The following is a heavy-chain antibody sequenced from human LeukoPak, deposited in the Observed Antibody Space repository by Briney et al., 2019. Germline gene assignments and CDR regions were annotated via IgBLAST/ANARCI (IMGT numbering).Heavy chain of an antibody. Sequence: ASVKVSCKASGYSFSAHWMHWVRQAPGQGLEWMGIINPSGGFTSYAQKLQGRVTVTRDMSTSTVYMELSNLRSEDTAVYYCARDQSGEWELLSGWWFDPWGQGTLVTVSS. J-gene: IGHJ5*02. D-gene: IGHD1-26*01. CDR3: ARDQSGEWELLSGWWFDP. CDR2: INPSGGFT. CDR1: GYSFSAHW. V-gene: IGHV1-46*01.